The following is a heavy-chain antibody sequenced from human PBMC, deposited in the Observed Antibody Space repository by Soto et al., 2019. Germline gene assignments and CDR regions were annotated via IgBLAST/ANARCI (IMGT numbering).Heavy chain of an antibody. CDR3: EREAGITKVRGVHYYYYGMDV. CDR2: ISYDGRNK. D-gene: IGHD3-10*01. V-gene: IGHV3-30-3*01. J-gene: IGHJ6*02. Sequence: QVQLVESGGGVVQPGRSLRLSCAASGFTFSSYAMHWVRQAPGKGLEGVAVISYDGRNKYYADSVKGRLTISRNNSKNKLYMQMNNRRSEGTAMYYCEREAGITKVRGVHYYYYGMDVLGQGTTVTVSS. CDR1: GFTFSSYA.